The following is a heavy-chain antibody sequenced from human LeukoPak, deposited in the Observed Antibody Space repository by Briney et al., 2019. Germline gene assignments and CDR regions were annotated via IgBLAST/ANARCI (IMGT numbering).Heavy chain of an antibody. CDR2: IQPDGSQG. CDR1: GFTFGSYW. Sequence: PGGSLRLSCVASGFTFGSYWITWVRQAPGKGLEWVANIQPDGSQGLYVDSVKGRFIISRDNAKKSLYLQMNSLRAEDTAVYYCTRDPLYGALDSWGQGTLVTVSS. J-gene: IGHJ4*02. CDR3: TRDPLYGALDS. D-gene: IGHD4-17*01. V-gene: IGHV3-7*01.